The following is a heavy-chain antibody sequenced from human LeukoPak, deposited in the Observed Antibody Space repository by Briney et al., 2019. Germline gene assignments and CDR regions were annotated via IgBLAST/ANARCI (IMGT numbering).Heavy chain of an antibody. D-gene: IGHD3-10*01. CDR1: GYTFSRYW. V-gene: IGHV3-74*01. CDR2: INEDGSST. J-gene: IGHJ4*02. Sequence: PGGSLRLSCAASGYTFSRYWMHWVRQAPGKGLVWVSRINEDGSSTSYAESVRGRFTISRDNAKNTLYLQMNSLRAEDAAVCYCTTDTFGARDSWGQGTLVTVSS. CDR3: TTDTFGARDS.